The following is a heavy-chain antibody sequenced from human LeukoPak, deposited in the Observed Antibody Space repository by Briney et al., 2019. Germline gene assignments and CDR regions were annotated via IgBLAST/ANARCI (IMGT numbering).Heavy chain of an antibody. Sequence: GGSLRLSCAASGFTFSSYSMNWVRQAPGKGLEWVSSISSSSSYIYYADSVKGRFTISRDNSKNTLYLQMNSLRAEDTAVYYCAKGAEYSSSSDLDYWGQGTLVTVSS. CDR1: GFTFSSYS. D-gene: IGHD6-6*01. CDR2: ISSSSSYI. CDR3: AKGAEYSSSSDLDY. J-gene: IGHJ4*02. V-gene: IGHV3-21*04.